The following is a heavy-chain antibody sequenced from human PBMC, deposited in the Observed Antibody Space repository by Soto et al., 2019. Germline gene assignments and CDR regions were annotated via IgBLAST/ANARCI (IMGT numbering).Heavy chain of an antibody. J-gene: IGHJ4*02. CDR2: FYYTGST. V-gene: IGHV4-61*08. CDR1: GGSISSGDYY. Sequence: SETLSLTCAVSGGSISSGDYYWSWIRQPPGKGLEWIGYFYYTGSTNYNPSLKSRVTISIDASKNQFSLRLSSVTAADTAVYYCARSMHYSDGSNYSPFDYWGQGTLVTVSS. CDR3: ARSMHYSDGSNYSPFDY. D-gene: IGHD3-22*01.